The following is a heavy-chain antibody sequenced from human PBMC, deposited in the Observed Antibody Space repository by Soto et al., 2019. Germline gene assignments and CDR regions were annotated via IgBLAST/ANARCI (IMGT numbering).Heavy chain of an antibody. J-gene: IGHJ4*02. CDR2: FYYTGST. V-gene: IGHV4-61*08. CDR1: GGSISSGDYY. Sequence: SETLSLTCAVSGGSISSGDYYWSWIRQPPGKGLEWIGYFYYTGSTNYNPSLKSRVTISIDASKNQFSLRLSSVTAADTAVYYCARSMHYSDGSNYSPFDYWGQGTLVTVSS. CDR3: ARSMHYSDGSNYSPFDY. D-gene: IGHD3-22*01.